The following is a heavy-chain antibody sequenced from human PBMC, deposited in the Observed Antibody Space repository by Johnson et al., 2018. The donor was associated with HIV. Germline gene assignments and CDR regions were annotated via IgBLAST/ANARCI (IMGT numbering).Heavy chain of an antibody. CDR1: GFNFGTYD. V-gene: IGHV3-30*03. D-gene: IGHD7-27*01. CDR2: TSYDGSNT. CDR3: AREGTWGSNDAFDI. Sequence: QVQLVESGGGVVQPGRSLRLSCITYGFNFGTYDMHWVRQAPGKGLEWVAVTSYDGSNTYYVDSVKGRFTISRDNAKNSLHLQMNSLRAEDTAVYYCAREGTWGSNDAFDIWGQGTMVTVSS. J-gene: IGHJ3*02.